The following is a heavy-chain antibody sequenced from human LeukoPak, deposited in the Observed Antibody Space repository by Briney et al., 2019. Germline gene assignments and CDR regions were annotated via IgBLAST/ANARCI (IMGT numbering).Heavy chain of an antibody. J-gene: IGHJ4*02. D-gene: IGHD6-13*01. CDR3: ARGPYSRDNFDY. V-gene: IGHV3-7*03. CDR1: GFILSDYW. Sequence: GGSLRLFCAASGFILSDYWMSWVRQAPGKGLEWVADIKQDGSEEYYVDSVKGRFTISRDNAKNSLFLQMNSLRAEDTAVYYCARGPYSRDNFDYWGQGTLVTVSS. CDR2: IKQDGSEE.